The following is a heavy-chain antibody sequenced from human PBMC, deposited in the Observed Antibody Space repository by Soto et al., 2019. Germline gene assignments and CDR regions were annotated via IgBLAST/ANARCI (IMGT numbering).Heavy chain of an antibody. V-gene: IGHV4-30-4*08. CDR2: IYNSGST. CDR3: AGYDSSGYYGGGAFDI. D-gene: IGHD3-22*01. Sequence: SESMSLTCTVSGGSMGSGDYDCGWIRQPPGKGLEWIGYIYNSGSTYYNPSLKSRVTITVDTSKNQFSLKLSSVTAADTAVYYCAGYDSSGYYGGGAFDIWGQGTMVTVSS. CDR1: GGSMGSGDYD. J-gene: IGHJ3*02.